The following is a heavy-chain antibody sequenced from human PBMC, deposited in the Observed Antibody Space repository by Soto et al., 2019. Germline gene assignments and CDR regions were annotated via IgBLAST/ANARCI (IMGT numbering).Heavy chain of an antibody. CDR2: MNPNSGNK. D-gene: IGHD5-18*01. J-gene: IGHJ4*02. V-gene: IGHV1-8*01. Sequence: QVQLVQSGAEVKKHGDSVKVSCKASGYTFTSYDINWVRQATGQGLEWMGWMNPNSGNKVYAQKFQVRVTMTTNTSISTAYMELSSLRSEDAAVYYCARERSYGHDYWGQGTLVTVSS. CDR1: GYTFTSYD. CDR3: ARERSYGHDY.